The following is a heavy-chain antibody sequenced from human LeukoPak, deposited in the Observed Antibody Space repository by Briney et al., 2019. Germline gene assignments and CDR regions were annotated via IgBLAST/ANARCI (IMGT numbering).Heavy chain of an antibody. CDR2: INHSGST. CDR3: ARGLYYYDSSGY. CDR1: GGSFSGYY. J-gene: IGHJ4*02. Sequence: SETLSPTCAVYGGSFSGYYWSWIRQPPGKGLEWIGEINHSGSTNYNPSLKSRVTISVDTSKNQFSLKLSSVTAADTAVYYCARGLYYYDSSGYWGQGTLVTVSS. D-gene: IGHD3-22*01. V-gene: IGHV4-34*01.